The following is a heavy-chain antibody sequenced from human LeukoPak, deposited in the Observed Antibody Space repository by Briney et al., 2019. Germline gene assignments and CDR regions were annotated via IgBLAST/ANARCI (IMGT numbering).Heavy chain of an antibody. CDR2: IYHSGST. D-gene: IGHD6-19*01. V-gene: IGHV4-38-2*02. J-gene: IGHJ4*02. CDR3: ARGTRGVAVAGTGYFDY. Sequence: PSETLFLTCTVSGYSISSGYYWGWIRQPPGKGLEWIGSIYHSGSTYYNPSLKSRVTISVDTSKNQFSLKLSSVTAADTAVYYCARGTRGVAVAGTGYFDYWGQGTLVTVSS. CDR1: GYSISSGYY.